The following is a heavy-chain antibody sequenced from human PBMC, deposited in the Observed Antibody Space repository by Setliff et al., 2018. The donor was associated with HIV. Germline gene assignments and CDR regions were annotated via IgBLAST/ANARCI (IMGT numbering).Heavy chain of an antibody. CDR2: IKSGSDGGTT. CDR1: GFTFSDAG. J-gene: IGHJ6*02. V-gene: IGHV3-15*01. CDR3: TTDDSYCSCGSYHTYYYSGIDV. Sequence: GGSLRLSCAVSGFTFSDAGMGWVRQAPGKGLEWVGRIKSGSDGGTTDYAAPVKGRFTISRDDSKNTLYLQMNSLKTADTAVYYCTTDDSYCSCGSYHTYYYSGIDVWGQGTTVTVSS. D-gene: IGHD2-15*01.